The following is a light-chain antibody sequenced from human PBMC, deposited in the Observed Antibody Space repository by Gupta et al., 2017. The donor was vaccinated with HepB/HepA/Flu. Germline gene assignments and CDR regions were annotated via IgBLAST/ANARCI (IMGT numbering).Light chain of an antibody. CDR1: QSISSW. CDR3: QQDDTYFWT. V-gene: IGKV1-5*03. J-gene: IGKJ1*01. Sequence: DIQMTQSPSTLSASVGDRVTITCRASQSISSWLAWYQQKPGKTPKLLIYRASTLEGGAPSRFSGSGSGTEFTLTISSLQPDDVATYYCQQDDTYFWTFGQGTTVEIK. CDR2: RAS.